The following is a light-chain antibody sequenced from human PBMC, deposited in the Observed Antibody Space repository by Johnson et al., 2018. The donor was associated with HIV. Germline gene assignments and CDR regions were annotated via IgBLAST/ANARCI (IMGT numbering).Light chain of an antibody. CDR1: SCDIGNNY. CDR3: GTWDSSLSAHYV. Sequence: QSVLTQPPSVSAAPGQKVTISCSGSSCDIGNNYVSCHQQFPGTAPKLLIYDNNKRSSGIPDRISGSKSGTSATLGITGLQTGDEADYYCGTWDSSLSAHYVFGTGTKGTVL. J-gene: IGLJ1*01. V-gene: IGLV1-51*01. CDR2: DNN.